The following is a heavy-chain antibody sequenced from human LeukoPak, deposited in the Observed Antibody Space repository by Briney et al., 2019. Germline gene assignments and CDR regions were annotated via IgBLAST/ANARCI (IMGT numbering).Heavy chain of an antibody. CDR1: GGSISSGGYY. J-gene: IGHJ6*02. Sequence: SSQTLSLTCTVSGGSISSGGYYWSWIRQPPGKGLEWIGYIYHSGSTYYNPSLKSRVTISVDTSKNQFSLKLSSVTAADTAVYYCARDEFPYYYGMDVWGQGTTVTVSS. CDR3: ARDEFPYYYGMDV. CDR2: IYHSGST. D-gene: IGHD2-21*01. V-gene: IGHV4-30-2*01.